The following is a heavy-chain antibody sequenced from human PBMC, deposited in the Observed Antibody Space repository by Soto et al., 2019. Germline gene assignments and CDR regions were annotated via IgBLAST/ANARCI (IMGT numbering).Heavy chain of an antibody. Sequence: ASVKVSCKVSGYTLTELSMHWVRQAPGKGLEWMGGFDPEDGETIYAQKFQGRVTMTEDTSTDTAYMELSSLRSEDTAVYYCASGDTAIVMNYYDYGMDVCCQGPSVT. CDR1: GYTLTELS. CDR2: FDPEDGET. D-gene: IGHD5-18*01. V-gene: IGHV1-24*01. CDR3: ASGDTAIVMNYYDYGMDV. J-gene: IGHJ6*02.